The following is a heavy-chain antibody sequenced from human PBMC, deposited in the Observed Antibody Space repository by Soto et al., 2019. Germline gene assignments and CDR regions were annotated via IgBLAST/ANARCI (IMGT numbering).Heavy chain of an antibody. V-gene: IGHV1-18*01. D-gene: IGHD1-26*01. CDR3: ARGWELLRPHYYFDY. CDR2: ISAYNGNT. J-gene: IGHJ4*02. CDR1: GYTFTSYG. Sequence: ASVKVSFKASGYTFTSYGISWVRQAPGQGLEWMGWISAYNGNTNYAQKLQGRVTMTTDTSTSTAYMELRSLRSDDTAVYYCARGWELLRPHYYFDYWGQGTLVTVS.